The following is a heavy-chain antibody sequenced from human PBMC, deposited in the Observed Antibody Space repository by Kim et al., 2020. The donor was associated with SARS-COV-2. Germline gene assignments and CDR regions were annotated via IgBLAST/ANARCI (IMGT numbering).Heavy chain of an antibody. CDR3: VRDSSGLGS. Sequence: WSTAYAVSVKSRITITPDTSKNQFSLQLSSVTPEDTAVYYCVRDSSGLGSWGQGTLVTVSS. J-gene: IGHJ5*02. CDR2: WST. D-gene: IGHD3-9*01. V-gene: IGHV6-1*01.